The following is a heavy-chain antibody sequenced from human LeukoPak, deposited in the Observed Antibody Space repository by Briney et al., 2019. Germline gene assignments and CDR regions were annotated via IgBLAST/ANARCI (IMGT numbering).Heavy chain of an antibody. V-gene: IGHV1-8*01. CDR3: ARVRGYSSGWYYYYYYMDV. D-gene: IGHD6-19*01. CDR1: GYTFTSYD. CDR2: MNPNSGNT. Sequence: ASAKVSCKASGYTFTSYDINWVRQVTGQGLEWMGWMNPNSGNTGYAQKFQGRVTMTRNTSISTAYMELSSLRSEDTAVYYCARVRGYSSGWYYYYYYMDVWGKGTTVTVSS. J-gene: IGHJ6*03.